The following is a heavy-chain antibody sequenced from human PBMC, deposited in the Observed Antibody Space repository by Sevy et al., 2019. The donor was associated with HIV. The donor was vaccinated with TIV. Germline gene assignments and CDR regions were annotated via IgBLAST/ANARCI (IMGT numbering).Heavy chain of an antibody. J-gene: IGHJ4*02. CDR2: IWDSADYT. Sequence: GGSLRLSCVASGFTFSNYAMSWVRQTPGKGLEWVAAIWDSADYTYYADSVKGRFTISRDNSKNTLYLQMNGLRAEDTAVYYCAKEVSAHSYSDYWGQGTLVTVSS. V-gene: IGHV3-23*01. CDR1: GFTFSNYA. D-gene: IGHD3-10*01. CDR3: AKEVSAHSYSDY.